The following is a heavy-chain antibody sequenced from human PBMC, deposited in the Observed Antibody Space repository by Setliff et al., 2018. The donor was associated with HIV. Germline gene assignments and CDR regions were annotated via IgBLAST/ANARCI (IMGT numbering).Heavy chain of an antibody. CDR3: ARQSRITMVRGVYGAGDYYMDV. D-gene: IGHD3-10*01. J-gene: IGHJ6*03. CDR2: ISDSGNH. Sequence: ASETLSLTCTVSGGSISSSSCYWGWVRQAPGKGLEWSGSISDSGNHYYNPSLKSRVTIAVDTSRHQFTLKLSSVTAADPAVYYCARQSRITMVRGVYGAGDYYMDVWGKGTTVTVSS. V-gene: IGHV4-39*01. CDR1: GGSISSSSCY.